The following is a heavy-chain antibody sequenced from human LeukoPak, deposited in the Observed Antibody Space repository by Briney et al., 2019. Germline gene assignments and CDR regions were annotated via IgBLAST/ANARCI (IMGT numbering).Heavy chain of an antibody. CDR3: ARGSYSYGYIRAFDI. CDR1: GGSLSSYY. D-gene: IGHD5-18*01. J-gene: IGHJ3*02. CDR2: IYYSGST. V-gene: IGHV4-59*01. Sequence: SETLSLTCTVSGGSLSSYYWSWIRQPPGKGLEWIGYIYYSGSTNYNPSLKSRVTISVDTSKNQFSLKLSSVTAADTAVYYCARGSYSYGYIRAFDIWGQGTMVTVSS.